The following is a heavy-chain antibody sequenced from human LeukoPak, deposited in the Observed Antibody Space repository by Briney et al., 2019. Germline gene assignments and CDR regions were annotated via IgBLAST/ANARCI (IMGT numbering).Heavy chain of an antibody. CDR3: ARRLGDAFDI. D-gene: IGHD7-27*01. CDR2: VYYSGST. J-gene: IGHJ3*02. CDR1: GDSINTGSYY. Sequence: PSETLSLTCTVSGDSINTGSYYWGWIRQPPGKGLEWIGSVYYSGSTYYDPSLKSRVTISVDTSKNQFSLKLSSVTAADTAVYYCARRLGDAFDIWGQGTMVTVSS. V-gene: IGHV4-39*01.